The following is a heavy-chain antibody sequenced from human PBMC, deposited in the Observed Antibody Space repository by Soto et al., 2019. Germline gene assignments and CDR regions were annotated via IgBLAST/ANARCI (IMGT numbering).Heavy chain of an antibody. CDR2: ISGSGGST. CDR1: GFTFSSYA. CDR3: AKDYVEGAFDI. D-gene: IGHD3-16*01. Sequence: EVQLLESGGGLVQPGGSLRLSCAASGFTFSSYAISWVRQAPGKGLEWVTAISGSGGSTYYADSVKGRFTISRDNAKNTLDMKMHSLRAEDTAVYYCAKDYVEGAFDIWGQGKMVPVSS. V-gene: IGHV3-23*01. J-gene: IGHJ3*02.